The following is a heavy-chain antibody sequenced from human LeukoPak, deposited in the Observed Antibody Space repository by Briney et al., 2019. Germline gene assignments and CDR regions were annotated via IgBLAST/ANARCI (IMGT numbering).Heavy chain of an antibody. CDR2: INSDGSST. Sequence: GGSLRLSCAASGFTLSSYWMHWVRQAPGKGLVWVSRINSDGSSTSYADSVKGRFTISRDNAKNTLYLQMNSLRAEDTAVYYCARTYYYDSSGYPFDYWGQGTLVTVSS. CDR1: GFTLSSYW. V-gene: IGHV3-74*01. J-gene: IGHJ4*02. D-gene: IGHD3-22*01. CDR3: ARTYYYDSSGYPFDY.